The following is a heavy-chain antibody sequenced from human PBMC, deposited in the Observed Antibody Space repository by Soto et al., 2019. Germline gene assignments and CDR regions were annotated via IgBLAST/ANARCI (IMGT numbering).Heavy chain of an antibody. V-gene: IGHV4-59*01. CDR3: ARMVSPDSSGYYSNWFDP. CDR1: GGSISPFY. D-gene: IGHD3-22*01. Sequence: SESLSLTCTVSGGSISPFYWSWVRQPPGKGLEWIGYIYYSGSTNYNPSLKSRVTISVDTSKNQFSLKLSSVTAADTAVYYCARMVSPDSSGYYSNWFDPWGQGTLVTVSS. J-gene: IGHJ5*02. CDR2: IYYSGST.